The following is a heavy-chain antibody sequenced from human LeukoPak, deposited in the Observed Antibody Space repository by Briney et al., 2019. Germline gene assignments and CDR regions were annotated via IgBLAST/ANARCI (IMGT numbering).Heavy chain of an antibody. CDR2: ISSSSSTI. CDR3: ARDSSGYHDNWFDP. V-gene: IGHV3-48*01. D-gene: IGHD3-22*01. CDR1: GFTFSSYS. Sequence: GGSLRLSCAASGFTFSSYSMNWVRQAPGKGLEWVSYISSSSSTIYYADSVKGRFTISRDNAKNSLYLQMNSPRAEDTAVYYCARDSSGYHDNWFDPWGQGTLVTVSS. J-gene: IGHJ5*02.